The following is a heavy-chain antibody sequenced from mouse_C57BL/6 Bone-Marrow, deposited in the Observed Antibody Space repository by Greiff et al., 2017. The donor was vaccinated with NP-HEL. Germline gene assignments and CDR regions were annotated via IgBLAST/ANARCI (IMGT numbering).Heavy chain of an antibody. J-gene: IGHJ1*03. V-gene: IGHV1-54*01. CDR3: ARDYSNSHWYFDV. CDR1: GYAFTNYL. CDR2: INPGSGGT. D-gene: IGHD2-5*01. Sequence: SGAELVRPGTSVKVSCKASGYAFTNYLIEWVKQRPGQGLEWIGVINPGSGGTNYNEKFKGKATLTADKSSSTAYMQLSSLTSEDSAVYFCARDYSNSHWYFDVWGTGTTVTVSS.